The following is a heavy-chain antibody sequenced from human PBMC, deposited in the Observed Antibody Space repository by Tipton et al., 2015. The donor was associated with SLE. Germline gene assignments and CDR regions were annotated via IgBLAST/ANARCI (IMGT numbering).Heavy chain of an antibody. D-gene: IGHD3-3*01. V-gene: IGHV5-51*03. J-gene: IGHJ4*02. CDR3: ARVRADFGVVIIYEY. Sequence: QLVQSGAEVRKPGESLKISCKTSGYTFTNYWIGWVRQMPEKGLEWMGLIYPPDSDTRYSPSFQGRVTLSVDKSISTAYLQWSSLKASDTAMYYCARVRADFGVVIIYEYWGQGTLVTVSS. CDR1: GYTFTNYW. CDR2: IYPPDSDT.